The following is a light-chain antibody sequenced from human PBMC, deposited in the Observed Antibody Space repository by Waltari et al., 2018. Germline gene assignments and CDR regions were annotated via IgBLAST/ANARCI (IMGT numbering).Light chain of an antibody. CDR2: DAS. Sequence: DIQMTQSPSSLSASVADRVTITCQAIRDLNNYLKWYQQKPGKAPKPLIYDASTLETGVPSRFSGSGSGTDFVFTISRLQPEDIATYYCQHYDGVPPWTFGQGTRVDFK. V-gene: IGKV1-33*01. CDR1: RDLNNY. CDR3: QHYDGVPPWT. J-gene: IGKJ1*01.